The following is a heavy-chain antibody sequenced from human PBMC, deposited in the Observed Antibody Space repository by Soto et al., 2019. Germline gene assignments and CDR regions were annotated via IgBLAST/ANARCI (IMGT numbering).Heavy chain of an antibody. CDR1: GGSISSGGYY. Sequence: SETLSLTCTVSGGSISSGGYYWSWIRQHPGKGLEWIGYIYYSGSTYYNPSLKSRVTISVDTSKNQFSLKLSSVTAADTAVYYCARDRGRFGDVWGQGTTVTVSS. D-gene: IGHD3-10*01. CDR3: ARDRGRFGDV. J-gene: IGHJ6*02. CDR2: IYYSGST. V-gene: IGHV4-31*03.